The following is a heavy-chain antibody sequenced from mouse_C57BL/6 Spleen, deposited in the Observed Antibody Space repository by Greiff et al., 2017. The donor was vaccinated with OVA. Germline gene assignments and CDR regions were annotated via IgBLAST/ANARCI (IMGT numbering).Heavy chain of an antibody. V-gene: IGHV1-69*01. CDR3: ARGGGYYYGSSFDY. D-gene: IGHD1-1*01. Sequence: QVQLQQPGAELVMPGASVKLSCKASGYTFTSYWMHWVKQRPGQGLEWIGEIDPSDSYTNYNQKFKGKSTLTVDKSSSTAYMQLSSLTSEDSAVYYCARGGGYYYGSSFDYWGQGTTLTVSS. CDR2: IDPSDSYT. CDR1: GYTFTSYW. J-gene: IGHJ2*01.